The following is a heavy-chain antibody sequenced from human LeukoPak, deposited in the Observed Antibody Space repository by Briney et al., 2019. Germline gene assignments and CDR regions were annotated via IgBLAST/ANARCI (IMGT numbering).Heavy chain of an antibody. Sequence: PGGSLRLSCAASGFTVSSNYMSWVRQAPGKGLEWVSVFYSGDSAYYADSVRGGFSISRDNTKNMLYLQINILRADDTAVYFCVRAILAAYFDSWGQGTLVTVSS. V-gene: IGHV3-53*01. CDR3: VRAILAAYFDS. CDR1: GFTVSSNY. D-gene: IGHD6-6*01. J-gene: IGHJ4*02. CDR2: FYSGDSA.